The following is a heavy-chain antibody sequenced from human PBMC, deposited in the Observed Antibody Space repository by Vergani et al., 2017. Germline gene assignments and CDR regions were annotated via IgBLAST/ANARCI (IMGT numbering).Heavy chain of an antibody. J-gene: IGHJ6*03. Sequence: QVQLVQSGAEVKKPGSSVKVSCKASGGTFSSYAISWVRQAPGQGLEWMGRIIPIFGTANYAKKFQGRVTITADKSTSTAYMELSSLRSEDTAVYYCAREXGYCSSTSCYILSGYMDVWGKGTTVTVSS. CDR2: IIPIFGTA. D-gene: IGHD2-2*02. V-gene: IGHV1-69*14. CDR1: GGTFSSYA. CDR3: AREXGYCSSTSCYILSGYMDV.